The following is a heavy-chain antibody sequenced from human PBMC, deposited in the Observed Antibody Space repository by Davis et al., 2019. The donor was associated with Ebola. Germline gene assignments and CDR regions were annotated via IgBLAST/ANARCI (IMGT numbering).Heavy chain of an antibody. CDR2: INHSGST. CDR3: ARGVGATTGWFDP. D-gene: IGHD1-26*01. Sequence: SETLSLTCAVSGGSFSGYYWSWIRQPPGKGLEWIGEINHSGSTNYNPSLKSRVTISVDTSKNQFSLKLSSVTAAYTAVYYCARGVGATTGWFDPWGKGTLVTVSS. J-gene: IGHJ5*02. V-gene: IGHV4-34*01. CDR1: GGSFSGYY.